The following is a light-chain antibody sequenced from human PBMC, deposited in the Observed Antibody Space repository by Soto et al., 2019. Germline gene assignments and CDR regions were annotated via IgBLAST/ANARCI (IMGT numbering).Light chain of an antibody. CDR2: VTS. J-gene: IGKJ1*01. Sequence: DIQMTQSPSSLSASVGVRVSVTCRTSQNITKFLNWYQEKPGKAYKVLIYVTSNLENGVPSSFSGSGSGTQFTLSTSSLQPEDFATYYCQQTFSAPGTFGPGTRVEVK. CDR3: QQTFSAPGT. V-gene: IGKV1-39*01. CDR1: QNITKF.